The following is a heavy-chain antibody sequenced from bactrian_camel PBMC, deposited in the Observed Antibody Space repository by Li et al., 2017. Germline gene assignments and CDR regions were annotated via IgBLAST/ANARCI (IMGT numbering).Heavy chain of an antibody. CDR3: AADSTSECTVARAMRVFFSY. V-gene: IGHV3S53*01. D-gene: IGHD3*01. J-gene: IGHJ4*01. Sequence: HVQLVESGGGSVQAGGSLRLSCVASGYIWSSNCITWFRQAPGKEREGVAGIDDYGVKSYADSVKGRFTVSKDNAKNTLYLQMNNLKPEDTGMYYCAADSTSECTVARAMRVFFSYWGRGTQVTV. CDR1: GYIWSSNC. CDR2: IDDYGVK.